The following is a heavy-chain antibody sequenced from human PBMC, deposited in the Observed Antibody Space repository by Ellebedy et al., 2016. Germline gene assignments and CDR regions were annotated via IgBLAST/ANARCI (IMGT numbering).Heavy chain of an antibody. D-gene: IGHD1-26*01. CDR1: GYSISSGYY. J-gene: IGHJ1*01. CDR2: IYHSGST. V-gene: IGHV4-38-2*02. Sequence: GSLRLXXTVSGYSISSGYYWGWIRQPPGKGLEWIGSIYHSGSTYYNPSLKSRVTISVDTSKNQFSLKLSSVTAADTAVYYCARSGGVSGSYWAEYFQHWGQGTLVTVSS. CDR3: ARSGGVSGSYWAEYFQH.